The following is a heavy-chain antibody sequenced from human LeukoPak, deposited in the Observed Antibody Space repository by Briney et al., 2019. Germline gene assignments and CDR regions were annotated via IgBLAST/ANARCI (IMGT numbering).Heavy chain of an antibody. Sequence: GGSLRLSCAASGFTFSSYSMNWVRQAPGKGLEWVSSISSSSSYIYYADSVKGRFTISRDNAKNSLYLQMNSLRAEDTAVYYCARGGGGEDYYFDYWGQGTLVTVSS. CDR1: GFTFSSYS. CDR3: ARGGGGEDYYFDY. CDR2: ISSSSSYI. D-gene: IGHD3-16*01. V-gene: IGHV3-21*01. J-gene: IGHJ4*02.